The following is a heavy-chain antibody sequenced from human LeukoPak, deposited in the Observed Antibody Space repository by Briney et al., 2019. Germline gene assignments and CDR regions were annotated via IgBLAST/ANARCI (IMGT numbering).Heavy chain of an antibody. J-gene: IGHJ4*02. CDR1: GGSVRSGNYY. Sequence: SETLSLTCSVSGGSVRSGNYYWTWIRQPPGKGLVWIGYVDYSGSTSYNPSLRRRVTISLDTSKNQFSLKVMYLTTADTAVYYCARGIRTGYGYWGQGTLVTVSS. CDR2: VDYSGST. D-gene: IGHD1-1*01. V-gene: IGHV4-61*01. CDR3: ARGIRTGYGY.